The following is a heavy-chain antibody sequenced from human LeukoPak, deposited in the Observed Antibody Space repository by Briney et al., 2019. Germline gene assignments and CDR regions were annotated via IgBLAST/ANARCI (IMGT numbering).Heavy chain of an antibody. D-gene: IGHD4-17*01. J-gene: IGHJ5*02. CDR2: INHSGST. CDR1: GGSFSGYY. Sequence: PSETLSLTCAVYGGSFSGYYWSWSRQPPGKGLEWIGEINHSGSTNYNPSLKSRVTISVDTSKNQFSLKLSSVTAADTAVYYCARGPNTLTVTRMRRYWFDPWGQGTLVTVSS. V-gene: IGHV4-34*01. CDR3: ARGPNTLTVTRMRRYWFDP.